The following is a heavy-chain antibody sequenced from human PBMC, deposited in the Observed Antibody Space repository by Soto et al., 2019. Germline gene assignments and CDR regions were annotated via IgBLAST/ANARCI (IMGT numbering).Heavy chain of an antibody. CDR3: ARDEGDDSSGYYDVNY. V-gene: IGHV1-18*01. CDR2: ISPHNFNT. Sequence: QVQLVQSGAEVKKPGDSVKVSCSASGYTFTHFYITWVRQAPGQGLEWMGAISPHNFNTNFAQKFQGRVTLTTDTSTSTAYMELRSLRSDDTAVYYCARDEGDDSSGYYDVNYWGQGTLVTVSS. CDR1: GYTFTHFY. J-gene: IGHJ4*02. D-gene: IGHD3-22*01.